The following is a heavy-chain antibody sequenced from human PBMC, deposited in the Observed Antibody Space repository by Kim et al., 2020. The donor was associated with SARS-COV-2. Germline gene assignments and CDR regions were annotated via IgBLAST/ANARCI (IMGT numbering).Heavy chain of an antibody. Sequence: GGSTYYADSVKGRFTISRHNSKNTLYLQMNSLRAEDTAVYYCARLDFMDVWGQGTTVTVSS. D-gene: IGHD3-3*01. V-gene: IGHV3-53*04. CDR3: ARLDFMDV. J-gene: IGHJ6*02. CDR2: GGST.